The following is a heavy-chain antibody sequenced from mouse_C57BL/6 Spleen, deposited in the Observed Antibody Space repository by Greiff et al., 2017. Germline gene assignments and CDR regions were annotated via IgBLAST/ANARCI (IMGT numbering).Heavy chain of an antibody. V-gene: IGHV14-4*01. Sequence: VQLQQSGAELVRPGASVKLSCTASGFNIKDDYMHWVKQRPEQGLEWIGWIDPENGDTEYASKFQGKATITADTSSNTAYLQLSSLTSEDTAVYYGTTGGSSRFAYWGQGTLVTVSA. J-gene: IGHJ3*01. D-gene: IGHD1-1*01. CDR1: GFNIKDDY. CDR2: IDPENGDT. CDR3: TTGGSSRFAY.